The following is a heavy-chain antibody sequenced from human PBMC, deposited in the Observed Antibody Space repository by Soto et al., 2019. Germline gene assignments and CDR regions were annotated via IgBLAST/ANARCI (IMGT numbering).Heavy chain of an antibody. J-gene: IGHJ6*02. CDR1: GFTFSSYA. CDR2: ISGSGGST. V-gene: IGHV3-23*01. D-gene: IGHD3-3*01. Sequence: GGSLRLSCAASGFTFSSYAMSWVRQAPGKGLEWVSAISGSGGSTYYADSVKGRFTISRDNSKNTLYLQMNSLRAEDTAVYYCAKPLYDFWSGYREGDYYYGMEVWGQGTTVTVSS. CDR3: AKPLYDFWSGYREGDYYYGMEV.